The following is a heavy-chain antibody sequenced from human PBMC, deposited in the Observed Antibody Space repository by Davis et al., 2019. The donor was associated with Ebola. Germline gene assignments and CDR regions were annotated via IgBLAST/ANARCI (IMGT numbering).Heavy chain of an antibody. J-gene: IGHJ4*02. Sequence: SETLSLTCAVSGGAIGSSGYSWSWIRQPPGKGLEWIGYIYQSGSTNYNPSLKSRVTISIDWSKNHFSLQLSSVTAADTAVYYCAREYSSSYYFDYWGQGALVTVSS. CDR3: AREYSSSYYFDY. CDR1: GGAIGSSGYS. CDR2: IYQSGST. V-gene: IGHV4-30-2*01. D-gene: IGHD6-6*01.